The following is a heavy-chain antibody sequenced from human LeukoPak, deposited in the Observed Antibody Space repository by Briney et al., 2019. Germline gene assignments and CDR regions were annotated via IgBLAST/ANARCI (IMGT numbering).Heavy chain of an antibody. Sequence: GGSLRLSCAASGFTFSSYGMNWVRQAPGKGLEWVSGITGSGDITYYADSVKGQFTISRDNSKNTLYLQMNSLRAEDTARYYCAKDQKARSRGGSSFDYWGQGTLVTVSS. CDR2: ITGSGDIT. V-gene: IGHV3-23*01. J-gene: IGHJ4*02. CDR3: AKDQKARSRGGSSFDY. CDR1: GFTFSSYG. D-gene: IGHD3-10*01.